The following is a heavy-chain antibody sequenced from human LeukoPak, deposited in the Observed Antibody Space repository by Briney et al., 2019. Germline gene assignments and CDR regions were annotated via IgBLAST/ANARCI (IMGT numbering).Heavy chain of an antibody. CDR2: ISGSDGST. D-gene: IGHD4-17*01. Sequence: PGGSLRLSCAASGFTFSNYAMSWVRQAPGKGLEWVSAISGSDGSTYYTDSVKGRFTISRDNSKNTLYLQMNSLRAEDTAVYYCAKVQYDDYRSNYYFDYWGQGTLVTVSS. CDR3: AKVQYDDYRSNYYFDY. J-gene: IGHJ4*02. V-gene: IGHV3-23*01. CDR1: GFTFSNYA.